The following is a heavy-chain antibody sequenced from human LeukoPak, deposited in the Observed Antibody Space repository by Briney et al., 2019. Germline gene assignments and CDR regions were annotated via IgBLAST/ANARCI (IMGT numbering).Heavy chain of an antibody. V-gene: IGHV3-30*18. J-gene: IGHJ4*02. Sequence: GRSLRLSCEVSGFTFSSYAMHWVRQAPGKGLEWVAVISYDGSNKYYADSVKGRFTISRDNSENTLYLQMNSLRPEDTAVFYCAKAVHSSSSWQIDYWGQGTLVTVSS. CDR3: AKAVHSSSSWQIDY. D-gene: IGHD6-6*01. CDR2: ISYDGSNK. CDR1: GFTFSSYA.